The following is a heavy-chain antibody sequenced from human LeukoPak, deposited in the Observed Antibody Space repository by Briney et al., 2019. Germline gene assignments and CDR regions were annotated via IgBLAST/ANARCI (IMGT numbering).Heavy chain of an antibody. CDR1: GFTFSSYS. J-gene: IGHJ4*02. CDR2: ISSSSSYI. V-gene: IGHV3-21*01. CDR3: ARDRAPKGIAVAGSDY. D-gene: IGHD6-19*01. Sequence: GGSLRLSCAASGFTFSSYSMNWVRQAPGKGLEWVSSISSSSSYIYYADSVKGRFTISRDNAKNSLYLQMNSLRAEDTAVYYCARDRAPKGIAVAGSDYWGQGTLVTISS.